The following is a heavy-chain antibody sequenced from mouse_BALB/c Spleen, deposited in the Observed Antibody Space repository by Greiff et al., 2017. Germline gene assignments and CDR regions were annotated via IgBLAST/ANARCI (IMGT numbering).Heavy chain of an antibody. D-gene: IGHD1-2*01. CDR2: ISSGGST. CDR3: ARDYGYSYYAMDY. J-gene: IGHJ4*01. V-gene: IGHV5-6-5*01. CDR1: GFTFSSYA. Sequence: EVKVVESGGGLVKPGGSLKLSCAASGFTFSSYAMSWVRQTPEKRLEWVASISSGGSTYYPDSVKGRFTISRDNARNILYLQMSSLRSEDTAMYYCARDYGYSYYAMDYWGQGTSVTVSS.